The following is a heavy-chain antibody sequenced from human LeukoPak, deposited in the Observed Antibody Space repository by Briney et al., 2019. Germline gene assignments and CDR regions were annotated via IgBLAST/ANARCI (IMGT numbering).Heavy chain of an antibody. CDR2: ISYDGSNK. Sequence: GGSLRLSCAASGFTFSSYGRHWVRQAPGKGLEWVGVISYDGSNKYYADSVKGRFTISRDNSKNTLYLQMNGLRAEDTAVYYCAKDREQWLVWGDYFDYWGQGTLVTVSS. CDR3: AKDREQWLVWGDYFDY. J-gene: IGHJ4*02. CDR1: GFTFSSYG. V-gene: IGHV3-30*18. D-gene: IGHD6-19*01.